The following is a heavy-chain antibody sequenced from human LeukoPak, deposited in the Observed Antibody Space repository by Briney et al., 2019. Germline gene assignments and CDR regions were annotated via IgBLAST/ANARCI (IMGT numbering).Heavy chain of an antibody. CDR1: GFTFSGYG. CDR2: IPFDGSNK. CDR3: ASHDYGDYASFDY. V-gene: IGHV3-30*03. D-gene: IGHD4-17*01. J-gene: IGHJ4*02. Sequence: GGSLRLSCAASGFTFSGYGVHWVRQAPGKGLEWVAVIPFDGSNKYYADPVKGRFTISRDNAKNSLYLQMNSLRAEDTAVYYCASHDYGDYASFDYWGQGTLVTVSS.